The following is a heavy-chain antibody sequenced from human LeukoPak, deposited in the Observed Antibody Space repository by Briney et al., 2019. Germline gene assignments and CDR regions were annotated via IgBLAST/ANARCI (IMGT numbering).Heavy chain of an antibody. V-gene: IGHV1-69*01. D-gene: IGHD5-18*01. Sequence: SVKVSCKASGGTFSRYAISWVRRAPGQGLEWMGGIIPIFGTANYAQKLQGRVTITADESTSTAYMELSSLRSEDTAVYYCARGRSYDYFDYWGQATLVTVSS. CDR2: IIPIFGTA. CDR3: ARGRSYDYFDY. J-gene: IGHJ4*02. CDR1: GGTFSRYA.